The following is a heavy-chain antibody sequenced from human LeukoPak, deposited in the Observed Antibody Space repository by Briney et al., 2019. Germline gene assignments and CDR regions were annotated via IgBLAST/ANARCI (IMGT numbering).Heavy chain of an antibody. D-gene: IGHD6-6*01. CDR2: ISSSGSTI. CDR3: AKAIAARGYFDY. J-gene: IGHJ4*02. Sequence: SGGSLRLSCAASGLTFSSYEMNWVRQAPGKGLEWVSYISSSGSTIYYADSVKGRFTISRDNAKNSLYLQMNSLRAEDTAVYYCAKAIAARGYFDYWGQGTLVTVSS. V-gene: IGHV3-48*03. CDR1: GLTFSSYE.